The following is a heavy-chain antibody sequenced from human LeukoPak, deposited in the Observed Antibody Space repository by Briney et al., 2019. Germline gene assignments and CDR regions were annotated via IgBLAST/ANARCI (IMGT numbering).Heavy chain of an antibody. CDR1: GITFTNYA. CDR3: ARIYYGSGSPDGY. J-gene: IGHJ4*02. D-gene: IGHD3-10*01. V-gene: IGHV1-69*13. Sequence: EASVKVSCKASGITFTNYAISWVRQAPGQGLEWMGAIVPIYDVTNYAQTFRGRVTMTADESTSTVYMELRSLTSEDTAMYYCARIYYGSGSPDGYWGQGTLVTVSS. CDR2: IVPIYDVT.